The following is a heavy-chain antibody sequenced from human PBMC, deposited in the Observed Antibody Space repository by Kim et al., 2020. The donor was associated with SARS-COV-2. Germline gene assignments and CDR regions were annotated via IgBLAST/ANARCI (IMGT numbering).Heavy chain of an antibody. CDR1: GFTFSGYA. CDR2: ITGDGSAK. CDR3: ARGDGRGWLVDI. D-gene: IGHD6-19*01. J-gene: IGHJ3*02. V-gene: IGHV3-23*01. Sequence: GGSLRLSCAASGFTFSGYAMTWVRQAPGKGLEWVASITGDGSAKKNADSVKGRFTISRDNSKNTGFLQMNSLRAEDTAVYYCARGDGRGWLVDIGCQGT.